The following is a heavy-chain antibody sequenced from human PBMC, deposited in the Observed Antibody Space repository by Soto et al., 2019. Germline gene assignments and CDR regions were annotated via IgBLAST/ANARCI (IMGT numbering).Heavy chain of an antibody. CDR3: TRDGITIFAF. Sequence: AKPRWKECVYSIASYSSCCVRQAPGQGLEWMGWISAYNGNTNYAQKLQGRVTMTTDTSTSTAYMELRSLRSDDTAVYYCTRDGITIFAFWGQGTLVTVSS. V-gene: IGHV1-18*04. J-gene: IGHJ4*02. D-gene: IGHD1-26*01. CDR1: VYSIASYS. CDR2: ISAYNGNT.